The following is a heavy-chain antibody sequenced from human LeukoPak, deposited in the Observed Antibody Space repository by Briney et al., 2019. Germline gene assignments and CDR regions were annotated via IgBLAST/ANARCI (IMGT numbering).Heavy chain of an antibody. J-gene: IGHJ3*02. CDR3: ARDRILTGYYYDAFDI. CDR1: GGSFSGYY. CDR2: INHSGST. D-gene: IGHD3-9*01. V-gene: IGHV4-34*01. Sequence: SETLSLTCAVYGGSFSGYYWSWIRQPPGKGLEWLGEINHSGSTNYNPSLKSRVTISVDTSKNQFSLKLSSVTAADTAVYYCARDRILTGYYYDAFDIWGQGTMVTVSS.